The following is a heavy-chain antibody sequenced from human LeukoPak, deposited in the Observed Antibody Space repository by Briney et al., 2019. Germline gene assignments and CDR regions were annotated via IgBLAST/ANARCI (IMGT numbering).Heavy chain of an antibody. CDR2: ISGSGGST. Sequence: GGSLRLSCAASGFTFSSYAMSWVRQAPGKGLEWVSAISGSGGSTYYADSVKGRFTISRDNSKNTLYLQMSSLRAEDTAVYYCAKDRVVRGVGSYGMDVWGQGTTVTVSS. V-gene: IGHV3-23*01. CDR3: AKDRVVRGVGSYGMDV. J-gene: IGHJ6*02. CDR1: GFTFSSYA. D-gene: IGHD3-10*01.